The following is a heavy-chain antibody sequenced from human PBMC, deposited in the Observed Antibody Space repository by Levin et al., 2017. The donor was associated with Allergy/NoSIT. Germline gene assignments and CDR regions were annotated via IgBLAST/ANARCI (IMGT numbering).Heavy chain of an antibody. CDR1: GGSISSGGYY. CDR2: IYYSGST. D-gene: IGHD3-10*01. CDR3: ARGIFPGKDGSGNWFDP. J-gene: IGHJ5*02. V-gene: IGHV4-31*03. Sequence: NSSETLSLTCTVSGGSISSGGYYWSWIRQHPGKGLEWIGYIYYSGSTYYNPSLKSRVTISVDTSKNQFSLKLSSVTAADTAVYYCARGIFPGKDGSGNWFDPWGQGTLVTVSS.